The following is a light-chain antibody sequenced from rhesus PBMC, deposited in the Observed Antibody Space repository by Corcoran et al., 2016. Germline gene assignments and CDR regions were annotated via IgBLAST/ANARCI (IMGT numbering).Light chain of an antibody. CDR1: QGISNY. V-gene: IGKV1-69*01. Sequence: DIQMTQSPSSLSASVGDRVTITCRASQGISNYLAWYHQKQGKAPKVLIYRAFNLETGVPSRFSGSGSGKNFTLIITSLQPEDLATYYCQQHNNLPYSFGQGTKVEIK. J-gene: IGKJ2*01. CDR3: QQHNNLPYS. CDR2: RAF.